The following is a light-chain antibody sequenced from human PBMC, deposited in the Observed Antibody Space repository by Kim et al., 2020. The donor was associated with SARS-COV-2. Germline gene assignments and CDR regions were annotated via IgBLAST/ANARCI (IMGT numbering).Light chain of an antibody. Sequence: VSPGERAPLSCRASQSVSSNLAWYQHKPGQAPRLLIYGASTTATGIPARFSGSGSGTEFTLTISSLQSEDFAVYYCHQYNNWPQTFGQGTKVDIK. CDR2: GAS. CDR3: HQYNNWPQT. J-gene: IGKJ1*01. V-gene: IGKV3-15*01. CDR1: QSVSSN.